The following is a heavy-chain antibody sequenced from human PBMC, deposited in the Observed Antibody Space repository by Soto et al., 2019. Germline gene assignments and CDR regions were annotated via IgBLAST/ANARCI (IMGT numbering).Heavy chain of an antibody. Sequence: EVQLLESGGGLVQPGGSLRLSCAASGFTFSAYGMSWVRQAPGKGLEWVSGISDSGDSTSYADSVKGRFTISRDNSKNTLSLQMNSLTAADTAVYYCGKVGDRGGACYWDPWGQGTLVSVSS. CDR3: GKVGDRGGACYWDP. CDR1: GFTFSAYG. D-gene: IGHD2-21*02. V-gene: IGHV3-23*01. J-gene: IGHJ5*02. CDR2: ISDSGDST.